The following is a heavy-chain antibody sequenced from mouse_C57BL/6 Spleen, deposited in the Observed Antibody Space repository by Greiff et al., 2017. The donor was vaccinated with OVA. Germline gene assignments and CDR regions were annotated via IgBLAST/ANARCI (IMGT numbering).Heavy chain of an antibody. D-gene: IGHD1-1*01. J-gene: IGHJ1*03. CDR3: ARAGYYYGSSFWYFDV. CDR1: GYTFTDYN. Sequence: VQLQQSGPELVKPGASVKIPCKASGYTFTDYNMDWVKQSHGKSLEWIGDINPNNGGTIYNQKFKGKATLTVDKSSSTAYMELRSLTSEDTAVYYGARAGYYYGSSFWYFDVWGTGTTVTVSA. CDR2: INPNNGGT. V-gene: IGHV1-18*01.